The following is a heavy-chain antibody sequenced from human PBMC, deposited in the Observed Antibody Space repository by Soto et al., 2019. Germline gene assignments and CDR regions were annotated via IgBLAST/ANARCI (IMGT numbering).Heavy chain of an antibody. Sequence: SETLSLTCRVSGDSISDTIYYWGWIRQPPGMGLEWIGSIHYSGSTQFNPSLESRVTMSVDTSKNQFSLKLSSVTPTDTAVYYCARRSSSSLGSLFDPWGRGILVTVSS. CDR1: GDSISDTIYY. CDR2: IHYSGST. D-gene: IGHD6-6*01. V-gene: IGHV4-39*01. CDR3: ARRSSSSLGSLFDP. J-gene: IGHJ5*02.